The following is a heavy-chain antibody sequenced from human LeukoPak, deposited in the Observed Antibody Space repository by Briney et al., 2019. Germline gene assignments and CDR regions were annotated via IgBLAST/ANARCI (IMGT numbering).Heavy chain of an antibody. V-gene: IGHV4-4*02. CDR1: GGSISSSNW. CDR3: ARSGYYGSGSYYREAFDI. J-gene: IGHJ3*02. Sequence: SETLSLTCAVSGGSISSSNWWSWVRQPPGKGLEWIGEIYHSGSTNYNPSLKSRVTISVDTSKNQFSLKLSSVTAADTAVYYCARSGYYGSGSYYREAFDIWGQGTMVTVSS. D-gene: IGHD3-10*01. CDR2: IYHSGST.